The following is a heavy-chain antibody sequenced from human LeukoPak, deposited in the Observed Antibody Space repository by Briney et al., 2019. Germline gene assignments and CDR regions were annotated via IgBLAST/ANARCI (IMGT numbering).Heavy chain of an antibody. CDR2: IIDTGST. CDR3: ARARTVTTGVGDY. CDR1: GGSFSGYY. D-gene: IGHD4-17*01. J-gene: IGHJ4*02. V-gene: IGHV4-34*12. Sequence: KPSETLSLTCAVHGGSFSGYYWTWIRQPPGKGLEWIGEIIDTGSTKYTSSLKSRVTISVDTSKNQFSLKLSSVTAADTAVYYCARARTVTTGVGDYWGQGTLVTVSS.